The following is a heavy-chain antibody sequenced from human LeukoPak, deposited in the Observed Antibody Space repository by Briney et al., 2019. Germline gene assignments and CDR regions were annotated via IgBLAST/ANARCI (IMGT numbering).Heavy chain of an antibody. CDR2: IFSGGST. D-gene: IGHD5-24*01. Sequence: SETLSLTCTVSGGSISSSSFYWGWIRQPPGKGLEWIGSIFSGGSTYYNPSLKSRVTISVDTSKNQFSLKLSSVTAADTAVYYCAGIRLHREYYYYYYMDVWGKGTTVTVSS. CDR1: GGSISSSSFY. V-gene: IGHV4-39*07. CDR3: AGIRLHREYYYYYYMDV. J-gene: IGHJ6*03.